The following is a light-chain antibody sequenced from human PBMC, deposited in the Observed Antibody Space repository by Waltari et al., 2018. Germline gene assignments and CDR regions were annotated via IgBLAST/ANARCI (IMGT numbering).Light chain of an antibody. CDR1: QGISNY. CDR3: QQYNSAPLT. V-gene: IGKV1-16*01. J-gene: IGKJ4*01. CDR2: SAS. Sequence: DIQMAQSPSSLSASVGDTVTITCRASQGISNYVAWYQQRPGKVPKSLIYSASNLESGVPARFSGSGSGTEFTLTINSLQPEDFATYYCQQYNSAPLTFGGGTKVEIK.